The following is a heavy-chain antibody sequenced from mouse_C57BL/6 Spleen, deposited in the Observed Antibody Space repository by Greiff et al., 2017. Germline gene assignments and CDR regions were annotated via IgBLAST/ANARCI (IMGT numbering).Heavy chain of an antibody. D-gene: IGHD2-3*01. CDR3: ARHYDGYLDY. J-gene: IGHJ2*01. Sequence: EVMLVESGGDLVKPGGSLKLSCAASGFTFSSYGMSWVRQTPDKRLEWVATISSGGSYTYYPDSVKGRFTISRDNAKNTLYLQMSSLKSEDTAMYYCARHYDGYLDYWGQGTTLTVSS. CDR2: ISSGGSYT. CDR1: GFTFSSYG. V-gene: IGHV5-6*01.